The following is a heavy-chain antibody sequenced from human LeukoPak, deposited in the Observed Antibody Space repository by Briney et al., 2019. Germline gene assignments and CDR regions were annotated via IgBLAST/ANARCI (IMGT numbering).Heavy chain of an antibody. CDR3: ARELPGPRFFDY. Sequence: ASVKVSCKASGYTFTRYYMHWVRQAPGQGLEWMGWINPNRGGTNYAQKFQGRVTMTRDTSISTAYMELSRLRSDDTAVYYCARELPGPRFFDYWGQETLVTVSS. V-gene: IGHV1-2*02. CDR1: GYTFTRYY. J-gene: IGHJ4*02. CDR2: INPNRGGT.